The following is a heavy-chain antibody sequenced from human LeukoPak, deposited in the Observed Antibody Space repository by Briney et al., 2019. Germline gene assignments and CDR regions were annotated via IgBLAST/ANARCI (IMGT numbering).Heavy chain of an antibody. CDR3: AKDPSLASIYYFDY. J-gene: IGHJ4*02. CDR1: GGSFSGYY. D-gene: IGHD3-16*02. CDR2: INHSGST. Sequence: PSETLSLTCAVYGGSFSGYYWSWIREPPGKWLEWIGEINHSGSTNYNPSLKSRVTISVDTSKNQFSLKLSSVTAADTAVYYCAKDPSLASIYYFDYWGQGTLVAVSS. V-gene: IGHV4-34*01.